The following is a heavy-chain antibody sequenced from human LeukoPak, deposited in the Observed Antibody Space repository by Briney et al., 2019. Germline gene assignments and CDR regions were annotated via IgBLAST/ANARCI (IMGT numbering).Heavy chain of an antibody. CDR3: AKPAGGAAAANADS. V-gene: IGHV3-23*01. Sequence: GSLRLSCAASGFTFSAYAMSWVRQAPGKGLEWVSAVSGSGDSTYYADSVKGRFTISRDNSKNTLFLQMNSLRADDTAIYYCAKPAGGAAAANADSWGQGTLVTVSS. D-gene: IGHD6-13*01. CDR1: GFTFSAYA. CDR2: VSGSGDST. J-gene: IGHJ5*01.